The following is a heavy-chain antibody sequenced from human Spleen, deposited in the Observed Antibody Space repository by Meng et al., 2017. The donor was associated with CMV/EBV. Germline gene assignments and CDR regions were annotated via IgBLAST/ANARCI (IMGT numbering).Heavy chain of an antibody. CDR1: GYKFTDYR. CDR2: ISPNNGVT. Sequence: ASVKVSCKASGYKFTDYRMHWVRQAPGQGPEWMGWISPNNGVTNYAQKFQGRVTMTRNTSISTAYMELSSLRSEDTAVYYCAREAFHWNDASYYYGMDVWGQGTTVTVSS. J-gene: IGHJ6*02. D-gene: IGHD1-1*01. CDR3: AREAFHWNDASYYYGMDV. V-gene: IGHV1-2*02.